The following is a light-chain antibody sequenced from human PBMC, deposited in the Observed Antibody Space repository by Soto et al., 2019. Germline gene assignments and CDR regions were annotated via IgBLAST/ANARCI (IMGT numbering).Light chain of an antibody. J-gene: IGKJ5*01. Sequence: EIVLTQSPGTLSLSPGERATLSCRASQSVNSSYLAWYQQKPGQAPRLLIYCASSRGTGIPDRFSGSGSGTDITLTISSMESEDFAVYYCQQYCSSPFTFGHGTRLEIK. CDR1: QSVNSSY. CDR3: QQYCSSPFT. CDR2: CAS. V-gene: IGKV3-20*01.